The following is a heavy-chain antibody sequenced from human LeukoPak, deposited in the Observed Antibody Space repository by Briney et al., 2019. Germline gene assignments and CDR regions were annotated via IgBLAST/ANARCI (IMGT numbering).Heavy chain of an antibody. CDR2: INHSGST. Sequence: SETLSLTCAVYGGSFSGYYWSWIRQPPGKGLEWIGEINHSGSTNYNPSLKSRVTISVDTSKNQFSLKPSSVTAADTAVYYCARAPLHSYGKNYYGMDVWGQGTTVTVSS. CDR1: GGSFSGYY. CDR3: ARAPLHSYGKNYYGMDV. J-gene: IGHJ6*02. D-gene: IGHD5-18*01. V-gene: IGHV4-34*01.